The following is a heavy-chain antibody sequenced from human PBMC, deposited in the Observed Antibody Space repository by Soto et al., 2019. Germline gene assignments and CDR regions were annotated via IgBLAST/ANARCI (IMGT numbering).Heavy chain of an antibody. D-gene: IGHD3-3*01. Sequence: PGGSLRLSCAASGFTFSSYAMSWVRQAPGKWLEWVSAISGSGGSTYYADSVKGRFTISRDNSKNTLYLQMNSLRAEDTAVYYCARLLYDFWSGSEFYWFDPWGQGTLVTVSS. V-gene: IGHV3-23*01. CDR2: ISGSGGST. CDR1: GFTFSSYA. CDR3: ARLLYDFWSGSEFYWFDP. J-gene: IGHJ5*02.